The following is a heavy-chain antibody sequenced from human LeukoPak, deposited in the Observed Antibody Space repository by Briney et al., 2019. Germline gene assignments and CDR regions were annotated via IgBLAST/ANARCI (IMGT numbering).Heavy chain of an antibody. V-gene: IGHV3-15*01. CDR3: TTRRSNFPSL. CDR1: GFTFNYDW. CDR2: VKSKTDGGTI. D-gene: IGHD4/OR15-4a*01. Sequence: GGSLRLSCAASGFTFNYDWMSWVRQAPGKGLECVGRVKSKTDGGTIDYAAPVKGRFTISRDDSKSTLYLQMNSLKTDDTAVYYCTTRRSNFPSLWGQGTLVTVSS. J-gene: IGHJ4*02.